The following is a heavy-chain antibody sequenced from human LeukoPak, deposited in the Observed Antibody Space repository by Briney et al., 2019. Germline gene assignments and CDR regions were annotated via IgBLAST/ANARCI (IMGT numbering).Heavy chain of an antibody. CDR2: INPSGGST. CDR3: ARESVAGNWFDP. V-gene: IGHV1-46*01. J-gene: IGHJ5*02. CDR1: GYTFTGYY. D-gene: IGHD6-19*01. Sequence: ASVKVSCKASGYTFTGYYMHWVRQAPGQGLEWMGIINPSGGSTSYAQKFQGRVTMTRDMSTSTVYMELSSLRSEDTAVYYCARESVAGNWFDPWGQGTLVTVSS.